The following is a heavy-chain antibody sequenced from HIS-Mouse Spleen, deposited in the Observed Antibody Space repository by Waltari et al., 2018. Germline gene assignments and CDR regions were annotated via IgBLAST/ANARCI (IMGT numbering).Heavy chain of an antibody. CDR1: GFTFSSYW. D-gene: IGHD6-6*01. CDR3: ARWPWYSSSSYFDY. CDR2: IKKDGSGK. Sequence: EVQLVESGGGLVQPGGSLRLSCAASGFTFSSYWMSWVRQAPGEGVGWVDNIKKDGSGKYDADSVKGRFTISRDNAKNSLYLQMNSLSAEDTAVYYCARWPWYSSSSYFDYWGQGTLVTVSS. J-gene: IGHJ4*02. V-gene: IGHV3-7*01.